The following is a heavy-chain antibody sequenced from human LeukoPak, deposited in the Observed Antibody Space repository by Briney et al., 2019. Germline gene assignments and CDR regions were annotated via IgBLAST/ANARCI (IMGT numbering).Heavy chain of an antibody. CDR2: IIPIFGTA. Sequence: GASVKVSCKASGGTFSSYAISWVRQAPGQGLEWMGGIIPIFGTANHAQKFQGRVTITTDESTSTAYMELSSLRSEDTAVYYCAREVHGGDCYAFDIWGQGTMVTVSS. J-gene: IGHJ3*02. D-gene: IGHD2-21*02. CDR3: AREVHGGDCYAFDI. V-gene: IGHV1-69*05. CDR1: GGTFSSYA.